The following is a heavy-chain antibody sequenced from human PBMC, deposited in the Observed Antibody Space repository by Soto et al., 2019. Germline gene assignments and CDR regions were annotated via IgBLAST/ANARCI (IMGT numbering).Heavy chain of an antibody. J-gene: IGHJ5*02. D-gene: IGHD3-10*01. CDR1: GGSFSGYY. Sequence: QVQLQQWGAGLLKPSETLSLTCAVYGGSFSGYYWSWIRQPPGKGLEWIGEINHSGSTNYNPSLKGRVTISVDTSKNQFSLKLSSVTAADTAVYYCARGSGGSGLFSWFDPWGQGTLVTVSS. V-gene: IGHV4-34*01. CDR2: INHSGST. CDR3: ARGSGGSGLFSWFDP.